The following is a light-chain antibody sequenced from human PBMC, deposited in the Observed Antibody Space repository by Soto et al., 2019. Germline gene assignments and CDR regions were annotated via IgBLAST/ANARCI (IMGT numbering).Light chain of an antibody. Sequence: DILMTQFPDSPAVSLGERATLNCKSSQNIFSSSNGNHYLAWYPHKPGHPPHVXIYWGSIRESGVPDRFSGSGSGTDFSLTISSLQAEDVAVYYCQQYYRTPPTFGGGTKVDIK. CDR2: WGS. J-gene: IGKJ4*01. V-gene: IGKV4-1*01. CDR3: QQYYRTPPT. CDR1: QNIFSSSNGNHY.